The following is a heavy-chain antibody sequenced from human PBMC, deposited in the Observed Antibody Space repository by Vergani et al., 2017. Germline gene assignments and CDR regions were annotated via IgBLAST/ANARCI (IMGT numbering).Heavy chain of an antibody. CDR3: ARSAYCSSTSCHANYYYGMDV. CDR1: GGSISSSSYY. J-gene: IGHJ6*02. Sequence: QLQLQESGPGLVKPSETLSLTCTVSGGSISSSSYYWGWIRQPPGKGLEWIGSIYYSGSTYYNPSLKSRVTISVDTSKNQFSLKLSSVTAADTAVYYCARSAYCSSTSCHANYYYGMDVWGQGTTVTVSS. V-gene: IGHV4-39*01. CDR2: IYYSGST. D-gene: IGHD2-2*01.